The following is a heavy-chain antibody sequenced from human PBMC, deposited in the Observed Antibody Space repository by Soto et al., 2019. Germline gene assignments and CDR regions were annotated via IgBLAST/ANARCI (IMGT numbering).Heavy chain of an antibody. Sequence: SETLSLTCTVAGGSISRYYWNWIRQPPGKGLEWIGYIYYSGSTNYNPSLKSRVTISVDTSKNQFSLKLSSVTAADTAVYYCARDPGSGSYYGWFDPWGQGTLVTVS. CDR2: IYYSGST. D-gene: IGHD3-10*01. J-gene: IGHJ5*02. V-gene: IGHV4-59*01. CDR1: GGSISRYY. CDR3: ARDPGSGSYYGWFDP.